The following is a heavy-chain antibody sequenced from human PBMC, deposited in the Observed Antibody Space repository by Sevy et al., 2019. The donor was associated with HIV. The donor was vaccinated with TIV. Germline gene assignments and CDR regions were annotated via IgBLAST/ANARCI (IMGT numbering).Heavy chain of an antibody. CDR1: GYTFTSYI. Sequence: ASVKVSCKASGYTFTSYIIYWVRQAPGQSLEWMGWVNARTGDTKYSQTFQGRISISTDTSAGTAYMELNSLRSEDTAVYYCARDFCSGGSCYSAFVYWGQGTLVTVSS. D-gene: IGHD2-15*01. J-gene: IGHJ4*02. CDR3: ARDFCSGGSCYSAFVY. V-gene: IGHV1-3*01. CDR2: VNARTGDT.